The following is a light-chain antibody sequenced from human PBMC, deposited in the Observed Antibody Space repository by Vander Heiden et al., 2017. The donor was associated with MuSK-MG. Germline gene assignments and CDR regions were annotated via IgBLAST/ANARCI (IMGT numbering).Light chain of an antibody. CDR2: DVS. Sequence: QSALTQPASVSGSPGQSITISCTGTSSDVGYYNYVSWYQQHPGKVPKLMIYDVSNRPSRVSNRFSGSKSGNTASLTISGLQAEDEADYYCSSYTNSNSWVFGGGTKLTVL. CDR1: SSDVGYYNY. CDR3: SSYTNSNSWV. J-gene: IGLJ3*02. V-gene: IGLV2-14*03.